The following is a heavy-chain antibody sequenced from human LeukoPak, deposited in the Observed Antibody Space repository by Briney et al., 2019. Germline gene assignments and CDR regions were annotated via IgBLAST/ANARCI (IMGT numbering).Heavy chain of an antibody. Sequence: GGSLRLSCAASGFTFSSYSMNWVRQAPGKGLEWVSSISSSSSYIYYADSVKGRFTISRDNAKNSLYLQMNSLRAEDTAVYYCAREREYYYDSSGYYSDYWGQGTLVTVSS. J-gene: IGHJ4*02. D-gene: IGHD3-22*01. CDR2: ISSSSSYI. CDR3: AREREYYYDSSGYYSDY. CDR1: GFTFSSYS. V-gene: IGHV3-21*01.